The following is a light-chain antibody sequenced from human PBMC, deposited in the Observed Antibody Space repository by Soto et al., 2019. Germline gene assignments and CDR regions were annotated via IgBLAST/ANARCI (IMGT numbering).Light chain of an antibody. V-gene: IGLV7-43*01. CDR1: TGAVTSGYY. J-gene: IGLJ2*01. Sequence: QAVVTQEPSLTVSPGGTVTLTCASSTGAVTSGYYPNWFQQKPGQAPRALIYSTSNQHSWTPARFSGSPLGGKAALTLSGVQPEDAAEYYCPLYNGGAQEVFGGGTKLTVL. CDR3: PLYNGGAQEV. CDR2: STS.